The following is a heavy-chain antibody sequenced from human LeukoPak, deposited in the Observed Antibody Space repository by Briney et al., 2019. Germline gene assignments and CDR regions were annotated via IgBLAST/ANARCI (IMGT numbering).Heavy chain of an antibody. CDR3: ARVEQWLVHGAFDI. V-gene: IGHV3-48*03. D-gene: IGHD6-19*01. Sequence: GGSLRLSCAASGFTFSSYEMNWVRQAPGKGLEWVSYIGSSGSTIYYADSVKGRFTISRDNAKNSLYLQMNSLRAEDTAVYYCARVEQWLVHGAFDIWGQGTMVTVSS. CDR1: GFTFSSYE. CDR2: IGSSGSTI. J-gene: IGHJ3*02.